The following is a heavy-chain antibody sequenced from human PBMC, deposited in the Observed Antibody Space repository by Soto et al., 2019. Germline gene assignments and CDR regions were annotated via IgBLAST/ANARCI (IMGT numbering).Heavy chain of an antibody. CDR2: IYISGST. CDR1: GGSISSYY. V-gene: IGHV4-4*07. Sequence: SETLSLTCTVSGGSISSYYWSWLRQPAGKGLEWIGRIYISGSTNYNPSLKSRVSMSVDTSKNQFSLRLSSVTAADTAVYYCARARIAVEDYFDYWGQGTLVTVSS. J-gene: IGHJ4*02. CDR3: ARARIAVEDYFDY. D-gene: IGHD6-19*01.